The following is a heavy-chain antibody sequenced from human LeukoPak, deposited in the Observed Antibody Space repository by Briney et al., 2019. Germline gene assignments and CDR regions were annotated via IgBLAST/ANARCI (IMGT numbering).Heavy chain of an antibody. Sequence: PGGSLRLSCAASGFTFSSYAMSWVRQAPGKGLEWVSVISGSGGSTYYADSVKGRFTISRDNSKNTLYLQMNSLRAQDTAVYYCAKDLDDYGEYPLGAYWGQGTLVTVSS. V-gene: IGHV3-23*01. J-gene: IGHJ4*02. CDR3: AKDLDDYGEYPLGAY. CDR2: ISGSGGST. D-gene: IGHD4-17*01. CDR1: GFTFSSYA.